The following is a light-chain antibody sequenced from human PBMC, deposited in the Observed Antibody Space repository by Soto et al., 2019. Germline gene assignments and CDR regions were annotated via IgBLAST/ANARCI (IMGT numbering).Light chain of an antibody. CDR3: QQRSNWPLT. V-gene: IGKV3-11*01. CDR2: DAS. Sequence: EIVLTQSPSTLSLSPGERATLSSRASQSVSSYLAWYQQKPGQAPRLLIYDASNRATGIPARFSGSGSGTDFTLTISSLEPVDFAVYYCQQRSNWPLTFGPGTKVDIK. J-gene: IGKJ3*01. CDR1: QSVSSY.